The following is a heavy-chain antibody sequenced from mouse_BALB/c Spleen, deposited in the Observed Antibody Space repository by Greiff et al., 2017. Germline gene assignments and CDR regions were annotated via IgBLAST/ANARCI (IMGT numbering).Heavy chain of an antibody. D-gene: IGHD2-14*01. V-gene: IGHV1S29*02. CDR2: IYPYNGGT. Sequence: VQLQQSGPELVKPGASVKISCKASGYTFTDYNMHWVKQSHGKSLEWIGYIYPYNGGTGYNQKFKSKATLTVDNSSSTAYMELRSLTSEDSAVYYCAREDYRYSWFAYWGQGTLVTVSA. J-gene: IGHJ3*01. CDR1: GYTFTDYN. CDR3: AREDYRYSWFAY.